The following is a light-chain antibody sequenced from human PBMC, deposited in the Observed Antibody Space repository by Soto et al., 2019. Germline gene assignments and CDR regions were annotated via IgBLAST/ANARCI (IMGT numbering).Light chain of an antibody. CDR1: QRVRDIY. J-gene: IGKJ4*01. CDR2: GSS. V-gene: IGKV3-20*01. Sequence: EVVLNQAPGTLYLSTGERATLSCRASQRVRDIYLAWYHQKPGQTPSLLVYGSSSSDTVIPDRFSGRGSGADFTRIISTLEPEDFAVYYCQQYGSTRLTFGGGNKVEIK. CDR3: QQYGSTRLT.